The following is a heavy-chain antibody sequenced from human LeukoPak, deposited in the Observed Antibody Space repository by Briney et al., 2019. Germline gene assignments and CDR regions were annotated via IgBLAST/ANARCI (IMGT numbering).Heavy chain of an antibody. J-gene: IGHJ4*02. Sequence: GGSLRLSCTVSGFTVSSNSMSWVRQAPGKGLECGSFIYSHNTHYSDSVKGRFTISRDNSKNTLYLQMNSLRAEDTAVYYCARRAGAYSHPYDYWGQGTLVTVSS. CDR2: IYSHNT. D-gene: IGHD4/OR15-4a*01. V-gene: IGHV3-53*01. CDR1: GFTVSSNS. CDR3: ARRAGAYSHPYDY.